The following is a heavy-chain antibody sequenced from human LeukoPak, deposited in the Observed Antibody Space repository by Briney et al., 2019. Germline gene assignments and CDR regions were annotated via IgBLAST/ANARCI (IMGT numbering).Heavy chain of an antibody. J-gene: IGHJ4*02. CDR1: GFTFNTYS. CDR3: ARYYYGSGRPSDY. V-gene: IGHV3-21*01. D-gene: IGHD3-10*01. Sequence: PGGSLRLSCAASGFTFNTYSMTWVRQTPGKGLEWVSSISSSSSYIYYADSVKGRFTISRDNAKNSLYLQMNSLRAEDTAVYYCARYYYGSGRPSDYWGQGTLVTVSS. CDR2: ISSSSSYI.